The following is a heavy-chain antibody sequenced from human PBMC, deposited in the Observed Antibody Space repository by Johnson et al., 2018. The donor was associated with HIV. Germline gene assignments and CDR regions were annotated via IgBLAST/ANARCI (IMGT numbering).Heavy chain of an antibody. V-gene: IGHV3-7*01. CDR3: ASDDSSGYDAFDI. CDR1: GFTFSSYW. Sequence: VQLVESGGGLVQPGGSLRLSCAASGFTFSSYWMSWVRQAPGKGLEWVANIKQDGSEKYYVDSVKGRFTISRDNAKNSLYLQMNSLRAEDTAVYYCASDDSSGYDAFDIWGQGTMVTVSS. J-gene: IGHJ3*02. CDR2: IKQDGSEK. D-gene: IGHD3-22*01.